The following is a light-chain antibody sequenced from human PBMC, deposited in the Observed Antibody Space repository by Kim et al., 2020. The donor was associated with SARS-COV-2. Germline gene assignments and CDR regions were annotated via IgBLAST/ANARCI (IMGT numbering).Light chain of an antibody. CDR2: YGD. Sequence: QRSTSACSGKHTHSGVKGVHGYQQRPGLPPKFVVYYGDFLASGVPDRFSGSRSGSVASLAISGLQTEDEGEYYCATWSENLKRVVFGGGTQLTVL. CDR1: HTHSGVKG. J-gene: IGLJ2*01. CDR3: ATWSENLKRVV. V-gene: IGLV1-36*01.